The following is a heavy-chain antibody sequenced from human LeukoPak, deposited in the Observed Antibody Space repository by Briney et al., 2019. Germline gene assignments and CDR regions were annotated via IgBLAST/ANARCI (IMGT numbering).Heavy chain of an antibody. D-gene: IGHD2-2*01. CDR1: GYTFTSYG. V-gene: IGHV1-69*13. J-gene: IGHJ3*02. CDR3: AGNIVVVPAASWFEAFDI. CDR2: IIPIFGTA. Sequence: ASVKVSCKASGYTFTSYGISWVRQAPGQGLEWMGGIIPIFGTANYAQKFQGRVTITADESTSTAYMELSSLRSEDTAVYYCAGNIVVVPAASWFEAFDIWGQGTMVTVSS.